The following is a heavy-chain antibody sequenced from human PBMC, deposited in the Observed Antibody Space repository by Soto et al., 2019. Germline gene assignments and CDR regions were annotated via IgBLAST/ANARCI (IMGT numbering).Heavy chain of an antibody. Sequence: QVQLQESGPGLVKPSQTLSLTCTVSGGSISSGDYYWSWIRQPPGKGLEWIGYIYYSGSTYYNPSLKSLVTISVDTSKHQFSLKLNSVTAADTAVYYCAIYTAMEPTFDYWGQGTLVTVSS. V-gene: IGHV4-30-4*01. D-gene: IGHD5-18*01. CDR1: GGSISSGDYY. J-gene: IGHJ4*02. CDR2: IYYSGST. CDR3: AIYTAMEPTFDY.